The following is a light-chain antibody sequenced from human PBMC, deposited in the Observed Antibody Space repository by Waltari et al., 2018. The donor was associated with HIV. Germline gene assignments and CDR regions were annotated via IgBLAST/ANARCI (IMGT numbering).Light chain of an antibody. CDR3: QQRSNWPLT. V-gene: IGKV3-11*01. CDR1: QSVNRH. J-gene: IGKJ4*01. CDR2: EAS. Sequence: EIVLTQSPATLSLSPGERATLSCRASQSVNRHLAWFQQKPGQAPRLLIYEASNRATGIPARFSGSGSGTDFTLTIASLEPEDFAIYYCQQRSNWPLTFGGGTKVEIK.